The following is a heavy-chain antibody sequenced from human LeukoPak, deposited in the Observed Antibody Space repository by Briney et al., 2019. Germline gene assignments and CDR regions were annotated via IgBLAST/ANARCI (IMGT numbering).Heavy chain of an antibody. D-gene: IGHD6-19*01. CDR2: IYSGGAT. CDR1: EFSVSSNY. CDR3: ARGRFSGPDDY. V-gene: IGHV3-53*01. J-gene: IGHJ4*02. Sequence: GGSLRLSCAVSEFSVSSNYMNWVRQAPGKGLEWVSVIYSGGATYYADSVRGRFTISRDKPKNMVSLQMTSLGAEDTAVYYCARGRFSGPDDYWGQGTLVTVSS.